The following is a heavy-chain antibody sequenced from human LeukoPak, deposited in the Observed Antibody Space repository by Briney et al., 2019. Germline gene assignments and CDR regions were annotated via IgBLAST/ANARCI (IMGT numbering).Heavy chain of an antibody. CDR2: ISSSSSYI. J-gene: IGHJ3*02. V-gene: IGHV3-21*01. Sequence: GGSLRPSCAASGFTFSSYSMNWVRQAPGKGLEWVSSISSSSSYIYYADSVKGRFTISRDNAKNSLYLQMNSLRAEDTAVYYCARDSAGDAFDIWGQGTMVTVSS. CDR3: ARDSAGDAFDI. CDR1: GFTFSSYS. D-gene: IGHD6-13*01.